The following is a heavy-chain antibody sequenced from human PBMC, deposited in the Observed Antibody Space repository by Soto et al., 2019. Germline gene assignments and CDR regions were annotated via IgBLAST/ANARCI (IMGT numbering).Heavy chain of an antibody. CDR2: SSGGGGNT. J-gene: IGHJ4*02. Sequence: EVQLLESGGGLVQPGGSLRLYCAASGFTFSNYAMSWVRQTPGKGLEWVSTSSGGGGNTYYPDSVKGRFTISRDNSKDTVYLQMNSLRAEDTAIYYCAKERLGRGADYWGQGALVTVTS. CDR3: AKERLGRGADY. CDR1: GFTFSNYA. V-gene: IGHV3-23*01.